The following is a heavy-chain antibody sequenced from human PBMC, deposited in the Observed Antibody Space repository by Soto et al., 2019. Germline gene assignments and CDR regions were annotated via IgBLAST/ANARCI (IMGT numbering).Heavy chain of an antibody. J-gene: IGHJ2*01. D-gene: IGHD6-19*01. V-gene: IGHV3-33*01. CDR1: GFTFSSYG. Sequence: QVQLVESGGGVVQPGRSLRLSCAASGFTFSSYGMHWVRQAPGKGLEWVAVIWYDGSNKYYADSVKGRFTISRDNSKNPLYLQVNGLRAEDTAVYYCARDGNGPLAVADIYWYFDLWGRGTLVTVSS. CDR3: ARDGNGPLAVADIYWYFDL. CDR2: IWYDGSNK.